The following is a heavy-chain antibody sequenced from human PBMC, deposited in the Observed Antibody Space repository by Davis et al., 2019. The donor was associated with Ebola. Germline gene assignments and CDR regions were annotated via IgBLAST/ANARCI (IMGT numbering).Heavy chain of an antibody. CDR2: ISYDGSNK. CDR3: AKGGDFLEWLLSRYYFDY. Sequence: PGGSLRLSCAASGFTFSSYGMHWVRQAPGKGLEWVAVISYDGSNKYYADSVKGRFTISRDNSKNTLYLQMNSLRAEDTAVYYCAKGGDFLEWLLSRYYFDYWGQGTLVTVSS. CDR1: GFTFSSYG. J-gene: IGHJ4*02. V-gene: IGHV3-30*18. D-gene: IGHD3-3*01.